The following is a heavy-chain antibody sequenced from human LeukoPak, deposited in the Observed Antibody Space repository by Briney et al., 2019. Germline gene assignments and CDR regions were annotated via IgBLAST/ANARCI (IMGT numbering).Heavy chain of an antibody. CDR3: AKHLTMIVVVISNIDY. D-gene: IGHD3-22*01. CDR2: ISGSGGST. CDR1: GFTFSSYA. V-gene: IGHV3-23*01. J-gene: IGHJ4*02. Sequence: TGGSLRLSCAASGFTFSSYAMSWVRQAPGKGLEWVSAISGSGGSTYYADPVKGRFTISRDNSKNTLYLQMNSLRAEDTAVYYCAKHLTMIVVVISNIDYWGQGTLVTVSS.